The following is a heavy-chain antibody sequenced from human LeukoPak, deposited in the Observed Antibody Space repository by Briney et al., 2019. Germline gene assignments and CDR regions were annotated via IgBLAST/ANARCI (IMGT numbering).Heavy chain of an antibody. CDR2: ISWNSGSI. V-gene: IGHV3-9*03. J-gene: IGHJ4*02. D-gene: IGHD2-21*01. CDR1: GFTFDDYA. CDR3: ARGLVGAAVEGLCDY. Sequence: GGSLRLSCAASGFTFDDYAMHWVRQAPGKGLEWVSGISWNSGSIGYADSVKGRFTISRDNAKNSLYLQMNSLRSEDMAFYYCARGLVGAAVEGLCDYWGQGTLVTVSS.